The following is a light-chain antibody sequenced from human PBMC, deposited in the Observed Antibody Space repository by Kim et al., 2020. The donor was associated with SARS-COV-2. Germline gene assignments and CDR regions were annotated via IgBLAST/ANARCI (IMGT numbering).Light chain of an antibody. J-gene: IGLJ3*02. CDR2: CDT. CDR3: QVWDSSSAHWV. CDR1: NIGTNS. Sequence: APGETARIPCAGENIGTNSVNWYQQKLGRAPVMVIYCDTDRPSGIPDRFSGSNSGNTATLTVSRVEAGDEADYFCQVWDSSSAHWVFGGGTQLTVL. V-gene: IGLV3-21*04.